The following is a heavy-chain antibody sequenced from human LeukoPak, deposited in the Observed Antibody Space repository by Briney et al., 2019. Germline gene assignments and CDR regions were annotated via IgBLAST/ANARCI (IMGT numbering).Heavy chain of an antibody. J-gene: IGHJ4*02. CDR3: ARRLSGSYTIYFDY. Sequence: SETLSLTCTVSGGSISSYYWSWIRQPPGKGLEWIGYIYYSGSTNYNPSLKSRVTISVDTSKNQFSLKLSSVTAADTAVYYCARRLSGSYTIYFDYWGQGTLVTVSS. V-gene: IGHV4-59*08. D-gene: IGHD1-26*01. CDR2: IYYSGST. CDR1: GGSISSYY.